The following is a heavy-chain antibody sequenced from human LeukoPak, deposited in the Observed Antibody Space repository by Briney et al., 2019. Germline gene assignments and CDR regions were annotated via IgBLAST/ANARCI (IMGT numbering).Heavy chain of an antibody. V-gene: IGHV1-2*02. D-gene: IGHD3-3*01. J-gene: IGHJ4*02. CDR2: NPNSGGT. Sequence: NPNSGGTNYAQKFQGRVTMTRDTSISTAYMELSRLRSDDTAVYYCAREGLGFLEWLKLFDYWGQGTLVTVSS. CDR3: AREGLGFLEWLKLFDY.